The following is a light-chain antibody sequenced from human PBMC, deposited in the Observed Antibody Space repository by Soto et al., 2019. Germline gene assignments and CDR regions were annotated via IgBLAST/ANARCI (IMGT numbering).Light chain of an antibody. CDR3: QQYDTSPT. V-gene: IGKV3-20*01. J-gene: IGKJ1*01. Sequence: EIVLTQSPGTLSLSPGERATLSCRASQSVSNNYLAWYQQKPGQAPRLLIYGASNRATGIPDRFSGSGSGTDFTLTISSLEPEDFAVYYCQQYDTSPTFGQGTKVDIK. CDR1: QSVSNNY. CDR2: GAS.